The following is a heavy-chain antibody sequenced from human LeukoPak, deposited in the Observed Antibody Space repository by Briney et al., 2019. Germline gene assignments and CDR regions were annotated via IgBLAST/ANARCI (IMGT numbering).Heavy chain of an antibody. CDR1: GGSISSGSYY. CDR2: IYTSGST. Sequence: SQTLSLTCTVSGGSISSGSYYWSWIRQPAGKGLEWIGRIYTSGSTNYNPSLKSRVTISVDTSKNQYSLKLDSCTHADTSVYYCARDSGLAAAGIGYWGQGTLVTVSS. V-gene: IGHV4-61*02. J-gene: IGHJ4*02. D-gene: IGHD6-13*01. CDR3: ARDSGLAAAGIGY.